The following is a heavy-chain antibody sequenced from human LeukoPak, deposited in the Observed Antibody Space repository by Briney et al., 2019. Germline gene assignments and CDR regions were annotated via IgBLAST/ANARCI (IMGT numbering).Heavy chain of an antibody. J-gene: IGHJ5*02. V-gene: IGHV3-7*01. CDR3: ARHVLAVRSFDP. CDR2: IKEDGSEK. D-gene: IGHD6-6*01. Sequence: GGSLLLSCAASGFTFSSFWMSWGRPAPGKGLEWVANIKEDGSEKYDVASVKGRFTISRDNAKNSLYLQMNSLRAEDTALYYCARHVLAVRSFDPWGQGTLVTVSS. CDR1: GFTFSSFW.